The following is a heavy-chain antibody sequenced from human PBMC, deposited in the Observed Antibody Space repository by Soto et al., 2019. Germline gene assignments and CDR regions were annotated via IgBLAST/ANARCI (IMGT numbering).Heavy chain of an antibody. Sequence: GGSLRLSCAASGFTFSSYGMHWVRQAPGKGLEWVAVIWYDGSNKYYADSVKGRFTISRDNSKNTLYLQMNSLRAEDTAVYYCARGGYCSTISCYANFFYMDVWGKGTSVTVSS. J-gene: IGHJ6*03. V-gene: IGHV3-33*01. CDR3: ARGGYCSTISCYANFFYMDV. CDR2: IWYDGSNK. D-gene: IGHD2-2*01. CDR1: GFTFSSYG.